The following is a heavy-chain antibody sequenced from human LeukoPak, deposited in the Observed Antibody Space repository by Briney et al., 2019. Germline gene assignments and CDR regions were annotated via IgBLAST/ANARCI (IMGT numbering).Heavy chain of an antibody. D-gene: IGHD2-2*01. CDR3: ATMALRTSCPFDY. CDR1: GGTFSSYA. V-gene: IGHV1-69*05. J-gene: IGHJ4*02. CDR2: IIPIFGTA. Sequence: SVKVSCKASGGTFSSYAISWVRQAPGQGLEWMGGIIPIFGTANYAQKFQGRVTITTDESTGTAYMELSSLRSEDTAVYYCATMALRTSCPFDYWGQGTLVTVSS.